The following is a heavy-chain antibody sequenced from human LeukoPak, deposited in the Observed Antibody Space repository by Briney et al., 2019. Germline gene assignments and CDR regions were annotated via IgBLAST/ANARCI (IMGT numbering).Heavy chain of an antibody. CDR2: ISSSGSTI. V-gene: IGHV3-11*01. Sequence: GGSLRLSCAASGFTFSDYYMSWIRQAPGKGLEWVSYISSSGSTIYYADSVKGRFTISRDNAKNSLYLQMNSLRAEDTAVYYCARDATYYYYVMDVWGQGTTVTVSS. CDR1: GFTFSDYY. CDR3: ARDATYYYYVMDV. J-gene: IGHJ6*02.